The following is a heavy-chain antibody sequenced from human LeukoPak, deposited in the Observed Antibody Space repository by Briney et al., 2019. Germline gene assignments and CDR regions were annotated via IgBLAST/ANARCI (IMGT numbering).Heavy chain of an antibody. CDR3: AKDRRRGNDYYDSSGYGLSDY. V-gene: IGHV3-23*01. D-gene: IGHD3-22*01. CDR2: ISGSGGST. Sequence: HPGGSLRLSCAASGFTFSSYAMSWVRQAPGKGLEWVSAISGSGGSTYYADSVKGRFTISRDNSKNTLYLQMNSLRAEDTAVYYCAKDRRRGNDYYDSSGYGLSDYWGQGTLVTVSS. J-gene: IGHJ4*02. CDR1: GFTFSSYA.